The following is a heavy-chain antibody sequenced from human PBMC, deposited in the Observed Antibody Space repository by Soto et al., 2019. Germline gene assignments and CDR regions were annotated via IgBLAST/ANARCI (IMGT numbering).Heavy chain of an antibody. CDR1: GFTFSSYS. CDR2: ISSSSSYI. CDR3: ARVMYYYDSSGYPY. J-gene: IGHJ4*02. D-gene: IGHD3-22*01. Sequence: GGSLRLSCAASGFTFSSYSMNWVGLAPGKGLEWVSSISSSSSYIYYADSVKGRFTISRDNAKNSLYLQMNSLRAEDTAVYYCARVMYYYDSSGYPYWGQGTLVTVSS. V-gene: IGHV3-21*01.